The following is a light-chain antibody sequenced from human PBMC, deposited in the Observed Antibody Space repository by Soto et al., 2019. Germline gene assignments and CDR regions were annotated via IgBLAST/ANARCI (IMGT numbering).Light chain of an antibody. J-gene: IGLJ3*02. CDR3: QSYDSSNVV. CDR1: SGSIASNY. V-gene: IGLV6-57*02. CDR2: EDN. Sequence: NFMLTQPHSVSASPGKTVTISCTGSSGSIASNYVQWYQQRPGSAPTTVIYEDNQRPSAVPDRFSGSIDSSSNSASLTISGLRTEDEADYYCQSYDSSNVVFGGGTKLTVL.